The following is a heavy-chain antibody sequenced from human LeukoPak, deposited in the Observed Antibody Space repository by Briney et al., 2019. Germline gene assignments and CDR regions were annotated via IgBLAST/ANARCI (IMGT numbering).Heavy chain of an antibody. CDR3: AKEVARRTGGFDP. V-gene: IGHV4-38-2*02. CDR2: IYHTGTA. CDR1: GYSISSGYY. D-gene: IGHD3/OR15-3a*01. Sequence: SETLSLTCTVSGYSISSGYYWGWIRQPPGKGLEWIGSIYHTGTAYYNPSLKSRVTISVDTSKIQFSLKLNSVTATDTAVYYCAKEVARRTGGFDPWGQGTLVTVSS. J-gene: IGHJ5*02.